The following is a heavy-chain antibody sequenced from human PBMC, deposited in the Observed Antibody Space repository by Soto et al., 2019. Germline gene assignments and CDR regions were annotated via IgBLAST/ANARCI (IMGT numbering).Heavy chain of an antibody. CDR3: ARDYYGSAKRLSYGMDV. J-gene: IGHJ6*02. Sequence: ASVKVSCKASDYTFASYGVSWVRQAPGQGLEWMGWISAYNGNTNYAQKFQGRVTMTTDTSTSTAYMDLRSLRSDDTAIYYCARDYYGSAKRLSYGMDVWGQGTTVTVS. CDR2: ISAYNGNT. V-gene: IGHV1-18*04. D-gene: IGHD3-10*01. CDR1: DYTFASYG.